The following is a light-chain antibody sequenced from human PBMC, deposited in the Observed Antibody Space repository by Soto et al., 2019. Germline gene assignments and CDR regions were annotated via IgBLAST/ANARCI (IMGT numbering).Light chain of an antibody. CDR2: SNN. V-gene: IGLV1-44*01. J-gene: IGLJ1*01. CDR1: SSNIGSNT. CDR3: AAWDDRLNGYV. Sequence: QSVLTQPPSASGTPGQRVTISCSGSSSNIGSNTVNWYQQLPGTAPKLLIYSNNQRPSGVPDRFSGSKSGTSASLASSGLQSEDEADYYCAAWDDRLNGYVFGTGTKLTVL.